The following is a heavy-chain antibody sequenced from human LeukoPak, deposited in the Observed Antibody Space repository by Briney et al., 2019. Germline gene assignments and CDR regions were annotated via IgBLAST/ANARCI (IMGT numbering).Heavy chain of an antibody. Sequence: ASVKVSCKASGYTFTGYYMHWVRQAPGQGLEWMGWINPNSGGTNYAQKFQGRATMTRDTSISTAYMELSRLRAEDTAVYCCARDSYSPYDILTGLLNYFDYWGQGTLVTVSS. V-gene: IGHV1-2*02. CDR1: GYTFTGYY. CDR2: INPNSGGT. J-gene: IGHJ4*02. D-gene: IGHD3-9*01. CDR3: ARDSYSPYDILTGLLNYFDY.